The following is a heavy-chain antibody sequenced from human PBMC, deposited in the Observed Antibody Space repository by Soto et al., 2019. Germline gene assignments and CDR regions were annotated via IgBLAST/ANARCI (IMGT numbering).Heavy chain of an antibody. J-gene: IGHJ6*02. V-gene: IGHV3-74*01. CDR2: INSDGSST. D-gene: IGHD3-10*01. CDR1: GFTFSSYW. Sequence: GGSLRLSCAASGFTFSSYWMHWVRQAPGKGLMWVSRINSDGSSTSYADSVKGRFTISRDNAKNTLYLQMDSLRTEDTAVYHCSSSPGFLPPPEYYRYGMDVWGQGTTVTVSS. CDR3: SSSPGFLPPPEYYRYGMDV.